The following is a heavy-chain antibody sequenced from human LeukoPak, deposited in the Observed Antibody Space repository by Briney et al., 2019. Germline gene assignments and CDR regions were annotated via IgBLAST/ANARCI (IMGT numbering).Heavy chain of an antibody. CDR3: ARWEGHYYDSSGYSLY. V-gene: IGHV3-48*01. CDR1: GFTFSSYS. Sequence: PGGSLRLSCAASGFTFSSYSMMWVRQAPGKGLEWVSYISSSSTTIHYADSVKGRFTISRDNAKNSVYLQMNSLRAEDTAVYYCARWEGHYYDSSGYSLYWGQGTLVTISS. J-gene: IGHJ4*02. D-gene: IGHD3-22*01. CDR2: ISSSSTTI.